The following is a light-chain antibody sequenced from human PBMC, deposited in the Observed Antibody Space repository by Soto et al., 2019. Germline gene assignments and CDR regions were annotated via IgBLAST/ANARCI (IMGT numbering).Light chain of an antibody. Sequence: EIVMTQSPSILSASPGDTATLSCRASQNIGGTLAWYQQKPGQAPRLLFYAASARATGTPARFSGSGSGTEYSPTISSLQSEDFSVYYCQQLYNCYSLTFGGGTKVDIK. CDR1: QNIGGT. J-gene: IGKJ4*02. CDR3: QQLYNCYSLT. CDR2: AAS. V-gene: IGKV3-15*01.